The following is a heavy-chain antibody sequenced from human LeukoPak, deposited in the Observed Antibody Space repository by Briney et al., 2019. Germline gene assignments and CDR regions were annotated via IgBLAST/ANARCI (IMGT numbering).Heavy chain of an antibody. D-gene: IGHD3-9*01. CDR3: ARHNYDILTGYFANYYYMDV. Sequence: SETLSLTCTVSGGSISSYYWSWIRQPPGKGLEWIGYIYTSGSTNYNPSLKSRVTISVDTSKNQFSLKLSSVTAADTAVYYCARHNYDILTGYFANYYYMDVWGKGTTVTVSS. J-gene: IGHJ6*03. CDR1: GGSISSYY. CDR2: IYTSGST. V-gene: IGHV4-4*09.